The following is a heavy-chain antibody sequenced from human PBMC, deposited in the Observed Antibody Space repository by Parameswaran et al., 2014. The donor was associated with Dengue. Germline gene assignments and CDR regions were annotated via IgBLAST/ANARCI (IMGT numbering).Heavy chain of an antibody. CDR3: ARLTKTNPNSSGYYWQTYYYYYGMDV. J-gene: IGHJ6*02. D-gene: IGHD3-22*01. V-gene: IGHV4-34*01. CDR2: INHSGST. Sequence: PGKGLEWIGEINHSGSTNYNPSLKSRVTISVDTSKNQFSLKLSSVTAADTAVYYCARLTKTNPNSSGYYWQTYYYYYGMDVWGQGTTVTVSS.